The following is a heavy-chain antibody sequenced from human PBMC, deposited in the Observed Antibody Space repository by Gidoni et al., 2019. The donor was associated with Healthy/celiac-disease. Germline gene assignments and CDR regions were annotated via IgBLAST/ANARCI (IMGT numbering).Heavy chain of an antibody. Sequence: QVQLQESGPGLVRPSETLSLTCTVSGGSVSSGSYYWSWIRQPPGKGLEWIGYIYYSGSTNYNPSLKSRVTISVDTSKNQFSLKLSSVTAADTAVYYCASMVYATTRAVAATWYYFDYWGQGTLVTVSS. V-gene: IGHV4-61*01. D-gene: IGHD2-8*01. CDR1: GGSVSSGSYY. CDR3: ASMVYATTRAVAATWYYFDY. J-gene: IGHJ4*02. CDR2: IYYSGST.